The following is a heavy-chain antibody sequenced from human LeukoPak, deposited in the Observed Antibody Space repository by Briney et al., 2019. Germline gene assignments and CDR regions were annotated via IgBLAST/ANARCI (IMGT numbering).Heavy chain of an antibody. D-gene: IGHD5-24*01. V-gene: IGHV3-48*01. CDR1: GFTFSNNG. CDR2: IGISSGNT. Sequence: PGGSLRLSCAASGFTFSNNGMTWVRQAPGKGMEWISYIGISSGNTKYADSVKGRFTISGDKAKNSLYLQMNSLRVEDTAVYYCARDYKYAFDNWGQGTLVTVSS. CDR3: ARDYKYAFDN. J-gene: IGHJ4*02.